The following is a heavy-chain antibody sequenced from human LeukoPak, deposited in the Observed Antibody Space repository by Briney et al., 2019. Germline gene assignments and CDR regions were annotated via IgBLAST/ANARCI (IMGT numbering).Heavy chain of an antibody. CDR1: GGSFSGYY. D-gene: IGHD5-18*01. V-gene: IGHV4-34*01. CDR2: INHSGST. J-gene: IGHJ5*02. Sequence: PSETLSLTCAVYGGSFSGYYWSWIRQPPGKGLEWIGEINHSGSTNYNPSLKSRVTISVDTSKNQFSLKLSSVTAADTAVYYCVRGIEDTAMVTVWFDPWGQGTLVTVSS. CDR3: VRGIEDTAMVTVWFDP.